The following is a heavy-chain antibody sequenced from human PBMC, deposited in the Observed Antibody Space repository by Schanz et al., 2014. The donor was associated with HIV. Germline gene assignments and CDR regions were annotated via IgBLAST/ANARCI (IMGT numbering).Heavy chain of an antibody. D-gene: IGHD5-12*01. V-gene: IGHV1-69*06. Sequence: QVQLVQSGAEVKKPGSSVKVSCKTSGGTFSSFAINWVRQAPGQGLEWIGGIIPVFSTSNYAQKFQGRVTMTRDTSISTAYLELSRLRSDDTAVYYCAREPNYSGFDSWGHGTLVTVSS. CDR2: IIPVFSTS. CDR3: AREPNYSGFDS. J-gene: IGHJ5*01. CDR1: GGTFSSFA.